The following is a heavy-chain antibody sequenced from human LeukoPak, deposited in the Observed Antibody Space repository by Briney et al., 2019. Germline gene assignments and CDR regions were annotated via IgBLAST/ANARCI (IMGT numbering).Heavy chain of an antibody. V-gene: IGHV1-69*05. Sequence: SVKVSCKASGGTFSSYAISWVRQAPGQGLEWMGGIIPIFGTANYAQKFQGRVTITTDESTSTAYMELSSLRSEDTAVYYCAREYCSSTSCYKVSGWFDPWGQGTLVTVSS. CDR3: AREYCSSTSCYKVSGWFDP. J-gene: IGHJ5*02. D-gene: IGHD2-2*02. CDR1: GGTFSSYA. CDR2: IIPIFGTA.